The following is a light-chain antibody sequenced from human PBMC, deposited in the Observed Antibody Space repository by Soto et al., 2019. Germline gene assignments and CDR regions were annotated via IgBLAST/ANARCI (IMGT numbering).Light chain of an antibody. Sequence: EVVMTQSPATLSVSPGEGATLSCRASESVSSIAWYQQKPGQTPRLLIYGASSRATDIPDRFSGSGSGTDFTLTVSRLEPEDFAFYYCQQYGISPYSFGQGTKVDIK. J-gene: IGKJ2*03. V-gene: IGKV3-20*01. CDR3: QQYGISPYS. CDR1: ESVSS. CDR2: GAS.